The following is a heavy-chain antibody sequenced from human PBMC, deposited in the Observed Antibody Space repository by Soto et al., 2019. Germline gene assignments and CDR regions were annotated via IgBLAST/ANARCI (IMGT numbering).Heavy chain of an antibody. Sequence: GGSLRLCCSASGFTFSSYAMSWVRQAPGKGLEWVSAISGSGGSTYYADSVKGRFTISRDNSKNTLYLQMNSLRAEDTAVYYCAKAPFYSGYTFDYWGQGTLVTVSS. CDR3: AKAPFYSGYTFDY. V-gene: IGHV3-23*01. J-gene: IGHJ4*02. CDR1: GFTFSSYA. D-gene: IGHD5-12*01. CDR2: ISGSGGST.